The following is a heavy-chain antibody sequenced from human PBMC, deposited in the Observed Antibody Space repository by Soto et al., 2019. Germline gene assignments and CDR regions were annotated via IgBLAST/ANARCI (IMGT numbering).Heavy chain of an antibody. D-gene: IGHD3-10*01. J-gene: IGHJ4*02. CDR1: GYTFRSYG. CDR2: ISAYNGDT. Sequence: ASVKVSCKASGYTFRSYGISWVRQAPGQGLEWVGWISAYNGDTHYAPKFQDRITLTTETSTDTAYMELRSLRSDDTAVYYCARYMVRDGGRGDYWGQGTLVTVSS. CDR3: ARYMVRDGGRGDY. V-gene: IGHV1-18*04.